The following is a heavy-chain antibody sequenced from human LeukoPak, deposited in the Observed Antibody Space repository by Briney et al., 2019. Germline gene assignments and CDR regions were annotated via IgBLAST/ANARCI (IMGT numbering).Heavy chain of an antibody. CDR3: ARGGGYDFWSGYNNWFDP. V-gene: IGHV3-7*01. CDR2: IKQDGSEK. Sequence: GGSLRLSCAASGFSFSSYWMSWVRQAPGKGLEWVANIKQDGSEKYYVDSVKGRFTISRDNAKNSLYLQMNSLRAEDTAVYYCARGGGYDFWSGYNNWFDPWAREPWSPSPQ. CDR1: GFSFSSYW. D-gene: IGHD3-3*01. J-gene: IGHJ5*02.